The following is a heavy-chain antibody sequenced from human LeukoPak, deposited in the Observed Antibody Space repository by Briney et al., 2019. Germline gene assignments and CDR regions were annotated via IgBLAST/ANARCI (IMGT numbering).Heavy chain of an antibody. V-gene: IGHV3-30-3*01. CDR1: GFTFSSYA. Sequence: SGGSLRLSCAASGFTFSSYAMHWVRQAPGKGLEWVAVISYDGSNKYYADSVKGRFTIFRDNSKNTLYLQMNSLRAEDTAVYYCARVALMYSSSPLDYWGQGTLVTVSS. CDR2: ISYDGSNK. D-gene: IGHD6-6*01. J-gene: IGHJ4*02. CDR3: ARVALMYSSSPLDY.